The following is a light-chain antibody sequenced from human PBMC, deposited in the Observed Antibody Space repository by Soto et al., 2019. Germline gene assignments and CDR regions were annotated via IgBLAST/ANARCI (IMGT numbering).Light chain of an antibody. Sequence: EIVLTQSPGTLSLSPGERATLSCRASQSVSSSYLAWYQQKPDQAPRLLIYGASSRATGIPDRFSGSGSGTEFTLTISRLQPEDIAVYYCQQYSSSPRTFGQGTKVEIK. CDR1: QSVSSSY. CDR3: QQYSSSPRT. CDR2: GAS. V-gene: IGKV3-20*01. J-gene: IGKJ1*01.